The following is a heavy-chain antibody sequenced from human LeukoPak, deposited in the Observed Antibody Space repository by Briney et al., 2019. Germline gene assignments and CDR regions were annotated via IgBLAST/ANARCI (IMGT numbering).Heavy chain of an antibody. CDR3: AKARSGYDKVPDY. J-gene: IGHJ4*02. CDR1: GYTFTSYY. D-gene: IGHD5-12*01. V-gene: IGHV1-46*03. CDR2: INPSGGST. Sequence: ASVKVSCKASGYTFTSYYMHWVRQAPGRGLEWMGIINPSGGSTSYAQKFQGRVTMTRDTSTSTVYMELSSLRSEDTAVYYCAKARSGYDKVPDYWGQGTLVTVSS.